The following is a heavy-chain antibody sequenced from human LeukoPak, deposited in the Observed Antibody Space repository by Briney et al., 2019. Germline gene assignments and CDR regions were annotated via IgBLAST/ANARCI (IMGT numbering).Heavy chain of an antibody. D-gene: IGHD7-27*01. CDR3: ARQTAMGRSGDY. V-gene: IGHV5-51*01. Sequence: GASLQISCKASGSRFTSYWIGWVRHMPGKGLEWMGIIDPSDSETRYTPSFQGQVTISVDKSLTTAYLQWNSLKASDTAMYYCARQTAMGRSGDYWGQGTLVTVSS. CDR1: GSRFTSYW. CDR2: IDPSDSET. J-gene: IGHJ4*02.